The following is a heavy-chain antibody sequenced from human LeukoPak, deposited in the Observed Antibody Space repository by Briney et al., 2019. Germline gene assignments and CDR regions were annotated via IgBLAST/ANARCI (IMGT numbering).Heavy chain of an antibody. CDR3: ASDKIVGASRFDY. CDR2: IKQDGSEK. V-gene: IGHV3-7*01. Sequence: GGSLRLSCAASGFTFSSYWMSWVRQAPGKGLEWVANIKQDGSEKYYVDSVKGRFTISRDNAKNSLYLQMDSLRAEDTAVYYCASDKIVGASRFDYWGQGTLVTVSS. CDR1: GFTFSSYW. J-gene: IGHJ4*02. D-gene: IGHD1-26*01.